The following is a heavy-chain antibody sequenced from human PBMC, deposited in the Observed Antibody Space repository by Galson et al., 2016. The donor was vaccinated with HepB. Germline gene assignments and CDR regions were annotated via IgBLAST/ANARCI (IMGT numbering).Heavy chain of an antibody. Sequence: SLRLSCAASGFTFSSYDMNWVRQAPGKGLEWVADIRYDGSKKYHADSVKGRFTIPRDNSKNTLYLQMNSLRAEDTAVYYCAKDQEGSPDYWGQGTLVTVSS. J-gene: IGHJ4*02. V-gene: IGHV3-33*06. CDR1: GFTFSSYD. CDR3: AKDQEGSPDY. CDR2: IRYDGSKK.